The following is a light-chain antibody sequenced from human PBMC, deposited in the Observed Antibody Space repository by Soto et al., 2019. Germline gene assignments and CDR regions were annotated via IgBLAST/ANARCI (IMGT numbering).Light chain of an antibody. CDR1: QSVSSTS. Sequence: EIALTQSPGTLSLSPGERATLSCRASQSVSSTSLAWYQQKPGQAPRLLIYGASSRATGVPDRFSGSGSGTDFALTISRLEPEDFAVYYCQQYDSSPWTFGQGTKVEIK. CDR3: QQYDSSPWT. CDR2: GAS. V-gene: IGKV3-20*01. J-gene: IGKJ1*01.